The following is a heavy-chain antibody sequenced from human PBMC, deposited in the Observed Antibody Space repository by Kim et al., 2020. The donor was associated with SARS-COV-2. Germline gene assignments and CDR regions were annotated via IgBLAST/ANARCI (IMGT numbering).Heavy chain of an antibody. Sequence: GGSLRLSCAASGFTFSDYYMSWIRQAPGKGLEWVSYISSSSSYTNYADSVKGRFTISRDNAKNSLYLQMNSLRAEDTAVYYCARDSSGWYNVRYYYYGMDVLGQGTTVTVSS. D-gene: IGHD6-19*01. CDR3: ARDSSGWYNVRYYYYGMDV. CDR2: ISSSSSYT. J-gene: IGHJ6*02. CDR1: GFTFSDYY. V-gene: IGHV3-11*05.